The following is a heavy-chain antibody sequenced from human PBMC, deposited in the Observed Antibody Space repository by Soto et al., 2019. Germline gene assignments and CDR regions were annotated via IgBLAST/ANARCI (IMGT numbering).Heavy chain of an antibody. J-gene: IGHJ6*04. V-gene: IGHV4-34*01. Sequence: TLSLTCSVYGGSFSDYYWSWIRQPPGKGLEWIGEINHSGSTNYNPSLKSRVTISVHTSKNQFSLKLSSVTAADTAVYYCARARKGSGSDYYYHYGMDVWGKGTTVTVSS. CDR2: INHSGST. D-gene: IGHD3-3*01. CDR1: GGSFSDYY. CDR3: ARARKGSGSDYYYHYGMDV.